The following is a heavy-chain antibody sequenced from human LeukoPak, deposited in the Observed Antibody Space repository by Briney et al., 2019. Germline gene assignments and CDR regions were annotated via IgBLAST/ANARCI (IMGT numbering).Heavy chain of an antibody. D-gene: IGHD3-22*01. Sequence: EASVKVSCKASGGTFSSYAISWVRQAPGQGLEWMGGIIPIFGTANYAQKFQGRVTITADESTSTAYMELSSLRSEDTAVYYCASRLWYDSSGYYYAVVDYWGQGTLVTVSS. CDR2: IIPIFGTA. J-gene: IGHJ4*02. V-gene: IGHV1-69*13. CDR1: GGTFSSYA. CDR3: ASRLWYDSSGYYYAVVDY.